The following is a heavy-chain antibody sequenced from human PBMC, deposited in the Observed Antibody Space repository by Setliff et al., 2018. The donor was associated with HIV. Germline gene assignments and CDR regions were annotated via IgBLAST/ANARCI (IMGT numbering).Heavy chain of an antibody. D-gene: IGHD3-10*01. CDR2: ITSDGSVK. CDR1: GFSFSTHD. Sequence: GESLTISCAASGFSFSTHDMNWVRQAPGKGLEWISYITSDGSVKYYADSVKGRFTISRDNAGRSLYLQMNSLKVEDTALYYCTAGHYGPNPWGQGTPVTVSS. V-gene: IGHV3-48*03. CDR3: TAGHYGPNP. J-gene: IGHJ5*02.